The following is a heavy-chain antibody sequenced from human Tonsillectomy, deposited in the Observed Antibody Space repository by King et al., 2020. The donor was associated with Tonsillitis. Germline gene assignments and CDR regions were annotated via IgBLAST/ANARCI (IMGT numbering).Heavy chain of an antibody. J-gene: IGHJ4*02. D-gene: IGHD1-26*01. Sequence: VQLVESGGGVVQPGRSLRLSCVASGFTFSGYVMHWVRLAPGKGLEWVAVISSDGRRDYYGDSMKGRFTISRDNSKNTLFLQMNSLGGDDTAIYYCARDPTATYSGSYFDFWGQGTQVTVSS. CDR1: GFTFSGYV. CDR3: ARDPTATYSGSYFDF. CDR2: ISSDGRRD. V-gene: IGHV3-33*01.